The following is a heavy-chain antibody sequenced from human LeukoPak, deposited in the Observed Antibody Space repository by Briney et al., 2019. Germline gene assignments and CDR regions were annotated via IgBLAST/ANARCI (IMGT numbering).Heavy chain of an antibody. D-gene: IGHD3-9*01. CDR2: IYPGDSDT. J-gene: IGHJ4*02. CDR1: GYSFTSYW. V-gene: IGHV5-51*01. Sequence: PGESLKISCKGSGYSFTSYWIGWVRQMPGKGLEWMGIIYPGDSDTRYSPSFQGQVTISADKSISTAYLQRSSLKASDTAMYYCARGDYDILTDYPTHDYWGQGTLVTVSS. CDR3: ARGDYDILTDYPTHDY.